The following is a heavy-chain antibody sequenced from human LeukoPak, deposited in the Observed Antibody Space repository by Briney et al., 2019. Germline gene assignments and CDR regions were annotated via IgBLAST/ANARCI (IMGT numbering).Heavy chain of an antibody. J-gene: IGHJ4*02. CDR1: GGSLSSHY. V-gene: IGHV4-59*11. Sequence: SETLSLTCTVSGGSLSSHYWSWIRQPPGKGLELIGHIYYTGTTFYNPSLNSRVTISLDTSRNQFSLRLTSVTAADTAAYYCARFSSGCSTASCHLAYWGQGTLVTVSS. D-gene: IGHD1-26*01. CDR2: IYYTGTT. CDR3: ARFSSGCSTASCHLAY.